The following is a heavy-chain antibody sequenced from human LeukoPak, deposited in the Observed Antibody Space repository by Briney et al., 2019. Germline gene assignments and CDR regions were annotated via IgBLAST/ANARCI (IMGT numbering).Heavy chain of an antibody. CDR2: VNPNSGGT. Sequence: ASVKVSSKDSGFTFTGYYIHWVRQAPGQGLEWMGWVNPNSGGTKYAQKFQGRVSMTSDTSISTAYMELSRLTSDDTAVYYCARDTYGGNWSLGYWGQGTLVTVSS. CDR1: GFTFTGYY. V-gene: IGHV1-2*02. D-gene: IGHD4-23*01. CDR3: ARDTYGGNWSLGY. J-gene: IGHJ4*02.